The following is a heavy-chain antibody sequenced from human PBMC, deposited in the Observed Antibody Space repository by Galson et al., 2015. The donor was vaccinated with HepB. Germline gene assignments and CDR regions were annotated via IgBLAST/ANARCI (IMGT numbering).Heavy chain of an antibody. CDR2: IHAGNGDT. CDR3: ARGAYSSSWYPLDLDY. V-gene: IGHV1-3*01. CDR1: GYTFTTYA. Sequence: SVKVSCKASGYTFTTYAMHWVRQAPGQRLEWMGWIHAGNGDTKYSQKLQGRVTITRDTSATTAYMELSSLRSEDTALYYCARGAYSSSWYPLDLDYWGQGTLVTVSS. D-gene: IGHD6-13*01. J-gene: IGHJ4*02.